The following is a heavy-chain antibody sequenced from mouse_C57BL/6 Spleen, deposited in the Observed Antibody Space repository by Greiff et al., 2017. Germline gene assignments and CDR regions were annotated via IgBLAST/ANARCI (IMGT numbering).Heavy chain of an antibody. CDR2: ISSGSSTI. CDR1: GFTFSDYG. Sequence: EVQVVESGGGLVKPGGSLKFSCAASGFTFSDYGMHWVRQAPEKGLEWVAYISSGSSTIYYADTVKGRFTIYRDNAKDTLFLQLTSLRSEDTAMYYCASTMGVYYAMDYWGQGTSVTVSS. V-gene: IGHV5-17*01. D-gene: IGHD6-1*01. J-gene: IGHJ4*01. CDR3: ASTMGVYYAMDY.